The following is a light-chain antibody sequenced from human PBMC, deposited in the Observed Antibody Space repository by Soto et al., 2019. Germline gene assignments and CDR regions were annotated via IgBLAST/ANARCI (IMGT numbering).Light chain of an antibody. CDR2: GAS. V-gene: IGKV3-20*01. J-gene: IGKJ2*01. CDR3: QQYGTSPLYT. CDR1: QSVSSSY. Sequence: EIALTQSPGTLYLSPGERATLSCRASQSVSSSYLAWYQQKPGQAPRILIYGASSRATGIPDRFSGSGSGTDFTLTISRLEPEDFAVYYCQQYGTSPLYTFGQGTKLEIK.